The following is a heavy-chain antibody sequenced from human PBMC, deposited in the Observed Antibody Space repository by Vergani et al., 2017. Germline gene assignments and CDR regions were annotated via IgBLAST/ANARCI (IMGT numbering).Heavy chain of an antibody. CDR2: IYPGDSDT. CDR3: ARVGPRNDMLTGYYNRDYYYYYMDV. Sequence: EVQLVQSGAEVKKPGESLKISCTGSGYSFTSYWIGWVRQMPGKGLEWMGIIYPGDSDTRYSPSFQGQVTISADKSISTAYLQWSSLKASDTAMYYCARVGPRNDMLTGYYNRDYYYYYMDVWGKGTTVTVSS. V-gene: IGHV5-51*03. J-gene: IGHJ6*03. D-gene: IGHD3-9*01. CDR1: GYSFTSYW.